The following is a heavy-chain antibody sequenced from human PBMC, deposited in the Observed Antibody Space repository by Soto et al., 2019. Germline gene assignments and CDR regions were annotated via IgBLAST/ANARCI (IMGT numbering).Heavy chain of an antibody. Sequence: ELQLLESGGGLVQPGGSLRLSCAASGFTFSSYAMSWARQAPGKGLEWVSDISGSGDSRHHADSVKGRFTISRDNSKNTLYLQMNSLRAEDTAVYYCARDWRLDYWGQGTLVTVSS. CDR3: ARDWRLDY. J-gene: IGHJ4*02. CDR2: ISGSGDSR. D-gene: IGHD2-21*02. CDR1: GFTFSSYA. V-gene: IGHV3-23*01.